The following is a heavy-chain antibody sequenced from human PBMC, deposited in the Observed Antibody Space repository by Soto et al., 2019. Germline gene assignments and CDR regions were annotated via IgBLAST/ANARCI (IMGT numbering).Heavy chain of an antibody. CDR2: ISSTSRTI. CDR1: GVTFGGYP. Sequence: PGGSPRLSCAAAGVTFGGYPSNWVLQAPGKGLEWISYISSTSRTIYYADSVKGRFTISRDNAQDSLYLQMNSLRDEDTAVYYCARDFSGYTYGYGYWGQGTLVTVSS. CDR3: ARDFSGYTYGYGY. D-gene: IGHD5-18*01. J-gene: IGHJ4*02. V-gene: IGHV3-48*02.